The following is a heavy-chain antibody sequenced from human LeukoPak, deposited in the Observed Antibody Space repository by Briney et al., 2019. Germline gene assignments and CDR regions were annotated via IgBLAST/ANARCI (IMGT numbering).Heavy chain of an antibody. CDR1: GGPISSYY. D-gene: IGHD6-6*01. CDR2: IHYSGST. CDR3: ARDRITARQNWFDP. V-gene: IGHV4-59*01. Sequence: SETLSLTCTVFGGPISSYYWSWIRQPPGKGLEWIGYIHYSGSTNYNPSLKNRVTISVDTSKNQFSLRLSSVTAADTAVYYCARDRITARQNWFDPWGQGTLVTVSS. J-gene: IGHJ5*02.